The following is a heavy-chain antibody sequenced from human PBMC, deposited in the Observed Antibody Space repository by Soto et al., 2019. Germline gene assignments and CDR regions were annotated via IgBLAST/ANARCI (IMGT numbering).Heavy chain of an antibody. J-gene: IGHJ4*02. CDR2: ISGYNGNT. D-gene: IGHD2-8*01. V-gene: IGHV1-18*01. CDR3: ARGSAYSTPWSFDS. Sequence: QVQLLQSGAEVKKPGASVRVSCTASGYTFTRYGISWVRQAPGQGLEWMGWISGYNGNTKEAPKFQGRVIMTTDTAATTDHMELRSLTSDDTAVYYCARGSAYSTPWSFDSWGQGTLVTVSS. CDR1: GYTFTRYG.